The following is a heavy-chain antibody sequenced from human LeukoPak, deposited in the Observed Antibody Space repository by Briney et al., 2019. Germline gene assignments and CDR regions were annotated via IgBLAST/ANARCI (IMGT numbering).Heavy chain of an antibody. J-gene: IGHJ5*02. V-gene: IGHV4-61*02. CDR1: GGSISSGSYY. CDR2: IYTSGST. CDR3: ARDWDGVVAP. Sequence: PSGTLSLTCTVSGGSISSGSYYWSWIRQPAGKGLEWIGRIYTSGSTNYNPSLESRVTISVDTSKNQFSLKLSSVTAADTAVYYCARDWDGVVAPWGQGTLVTVSS. D-gene: IGHD3-22*01.